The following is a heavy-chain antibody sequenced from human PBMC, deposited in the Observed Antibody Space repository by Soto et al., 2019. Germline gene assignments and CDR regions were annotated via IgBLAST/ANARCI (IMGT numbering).Heavy chain of an antibody. CDR2: ISGSGGST. D-gene: IGHD3-3*01. Sequence: GGSLRLSCAVSGFTFSNSWMSWVRQTPGKGLEWVSAISGSGGSTYYADSVKGRFTISRDNSKNTLYLQMNSLRAEDTAVYYCAKDHYYDFWSGYYTAGWFDPWGQGTLVTVSS. J-gene: IGHJ5*02. CDR1: GFTFSNSW. CDR3: AKDHYYDFWSGYYTAGWFDP. V-gene: IGHV3-23*01.